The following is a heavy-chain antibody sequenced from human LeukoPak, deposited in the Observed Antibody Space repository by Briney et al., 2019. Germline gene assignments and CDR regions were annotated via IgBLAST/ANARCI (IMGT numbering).Heavy chain of an antibody. D-gene: IGHD5-24*01. CDR2: ISYDGSNK. CDR3: ARDGGDGYNYAYFDY. V-gene: IGHV3-30-3*01. J-gene: IGHJ4*02. Sequence: GGSLRLSCAASGSTFSSYAMHWVRQAPGKGLEWVAVISYDGSNKYYADSVKGRFTISRDNSKNTLYLQMNSLRAEDTAVYYCARDGGDGYNYAYFDYWGQGTLVTVSS. CDR1: GSTFSSYA.